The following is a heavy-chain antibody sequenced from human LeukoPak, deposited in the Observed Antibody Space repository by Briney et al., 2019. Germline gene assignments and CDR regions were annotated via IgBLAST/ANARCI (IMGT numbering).Heavy chain of an antibody. CDR1: GGSLSSSSYY. CDR3: ARGYCTNAVCSLGPTQA. Sequence: PSETLSLTCTVSGGSLSSSSYYWGWIRQPPGKGLEWIGSIYYSGSTYYNPSLKSRVTISVDTSKNQFSLKLSSVTAADTAVYYCARGYCTNAVCSLGPTQAWGQGTLVTVSS. J-gene: IGHJ4*02. D-gene: IGHD2-8*01. CDR2: IYYSGST. V-gene: IGHV4-39*07.